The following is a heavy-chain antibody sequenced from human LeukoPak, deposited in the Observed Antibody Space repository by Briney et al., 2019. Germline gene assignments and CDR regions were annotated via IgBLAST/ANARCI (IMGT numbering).Heavy chain of an antibody. D-gene: IGHD3-10*01. Sequence: HSGRSLRLSCAASGFTFSSYPMHWVRQAPGNGLEWVAVIGWDGSHKYYADSVKGRFSISRDDSKNTVYLQMDSLRAEDTAIYYCARDPQTGPPDYFDYWGQGVLVTVSS. CDR2: IGWDGSHK. J-gene: IGHJ4*02. CDR3: ARDPQTGPPDYFDY. CDR1: GFTFSSYP. V-gene: IGHV3-30-3*01.